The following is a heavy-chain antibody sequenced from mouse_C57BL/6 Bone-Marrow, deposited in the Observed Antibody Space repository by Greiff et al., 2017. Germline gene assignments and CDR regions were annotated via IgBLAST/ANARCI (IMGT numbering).Heavy chain of an antibody. CDR2: IWWADDK. CDR3: ARIGVTFYYFDY. J-gene: IGHJ2*01. CDR1: GFSLSTFGMG. V-gene: IGHV8-8*01. Sequence: QVTLKQSGPGILQPSQTLSLTCSFSGFSLSTFGMGVGWIRQPSGKGLVWLAHIWWADDKYYNPALKSRPTIFEDTSKNQVFLKIANVDTADTATYYCARIGVTFYYFDYWGQGTTLTVSS.